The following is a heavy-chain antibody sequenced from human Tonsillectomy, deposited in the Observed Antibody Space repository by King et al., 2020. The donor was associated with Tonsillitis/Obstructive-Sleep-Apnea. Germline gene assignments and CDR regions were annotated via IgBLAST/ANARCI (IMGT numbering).Heavy chain of an antibody. Sequence: QLVQSGAEVKKPGSSVKVSCKASGGTFSSYAISWVRQAPGQGLEWMGGIIPILGIANYAQKFQGRVXITXDKSTSTAXMELSSLRPEDTAVYYCARGDSSSXIYYYGMDVWGQXTXVTVSS. CDR3: ARGDSSSXIYYYGMDV. D-gene: IGHD6-6*01. CDR1: GGTFSSYA. V-gene: IGHV1-69*10. CDR2: IIPILGIA. J-gene: IGHJ6*02.